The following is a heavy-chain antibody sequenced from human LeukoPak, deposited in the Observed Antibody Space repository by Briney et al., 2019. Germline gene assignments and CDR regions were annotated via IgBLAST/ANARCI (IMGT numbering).Heavy chain of an antibody. D-gene: IGHD1-26*01. CDR2: ISSGGKTI. Sequence: GGSLRLSCAASGFTFSDNYMSWIRQAPGKGLEWVSYISSGGKTISYADSVKGRFAISRDNAKNSLYLQMNSLGAEDTAVYYCARDNSVGDIAWWFDPWGQGTLVTVSS. CDR3: ARDNSVGDIAWWFDP. J-gene: IGHJ5*02. V-gene: IGHV3-11*04. CDR1: GFTFSDNY.